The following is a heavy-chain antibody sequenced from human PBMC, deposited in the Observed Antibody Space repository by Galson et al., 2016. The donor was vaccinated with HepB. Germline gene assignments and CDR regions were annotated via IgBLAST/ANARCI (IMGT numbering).Heavy chain of an antibody. CDR3: ARESSGYDYDFDL. V-gene: IGHV3-21*01. D-gene: IGHD5-12*01. Sequence: SLRLSCAASGFTFSRYTMNWVRRAPGKGLEWVSSISTSSTYIYYADSMKGRFTISSDNAKKSLYLQMSSLRADDTAIYYCARESSGYDYDFDLWGQGTMVTVSS. J-gene: IGHJ3*01. CDR2: ISTSSTYI. CDR1: GFTFSRYT.